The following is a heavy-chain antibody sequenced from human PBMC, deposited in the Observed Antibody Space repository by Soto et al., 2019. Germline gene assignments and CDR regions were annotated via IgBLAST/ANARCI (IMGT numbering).Heavy chain of an antibody. J-gene: IGHJ6*02. V-gene: IGHV3-15*01. Sequence: GSLRLSCAASGFTFSNAWMSWVRQAPGKGLEWVGRIKSKTDGGTTDYAAPVKGRFTISRDDSKNTLYLQMNSLKTEDTAVYYCTTGSYDSSGYHRGYYYYYGMDVWGQGTTVTVSS. CDR2: IKSKTDGGTT. D-gene: IGHD3-22*01. CDR1: GFTFSNAW. CDR3: TTGSYDSSGYHRGYYYYYGMDV.